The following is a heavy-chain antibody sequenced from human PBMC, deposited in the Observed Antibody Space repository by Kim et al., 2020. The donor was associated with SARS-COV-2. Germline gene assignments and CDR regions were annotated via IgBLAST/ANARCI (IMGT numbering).Heavy chain of an antibody. Sequence: GGSLRLSCAASGFTFSINWLSWARQAPGKGLEWVANIKHDGSEKYYVDSVKGRFTISRDNSKNSLYLQMNSLRAEDTAVYYCATGGGGDYWGQGALVTVS. CDR1: GFTFSINW. J-gene: IGHJ4*02. D-gene: IGHD2-15*01. CDR2: IKHDGSEK. V-gene: IGHV3-7*03. CDR3: ATGGGGDY.